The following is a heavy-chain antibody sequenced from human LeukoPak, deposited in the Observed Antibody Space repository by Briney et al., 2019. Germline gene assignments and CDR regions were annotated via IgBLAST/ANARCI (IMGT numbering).Heavy chain of an antibody. CDR2: LSGSGSKT. V-gene: IGHV3-23*01. Sequence: PGGSLRLSCAASGFTFSSYAMSWVRQAPGKGLEGVSALSGSGSKTYYPGSVKGRFTISRDNSKNTLYLQMNSLRAEDTAVYYCAKDRRPTTVVTYPSDWGQGTLVTVSS. J-gene: IGHJ4*02. D-gene: IGHD4-11*01. CDR3: AKDRRPTTVVTYPSD. CDR1: GFTFSSYA.